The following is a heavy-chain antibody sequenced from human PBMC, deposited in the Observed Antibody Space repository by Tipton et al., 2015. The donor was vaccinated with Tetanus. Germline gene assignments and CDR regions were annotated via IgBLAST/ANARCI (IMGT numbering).Heavy chain of an antibody. D-gene: IGHD3-10*01. V-gene: IGHV4-34*01. CDR3: ARPHRRGVKGSYVDY. CDR1: GGSFSGYY. Sequence: TLSLTCAVYGGSFSGYYWSWIRQPPGKGLEWIGEINHSGSTNYNPSLKSRVTISVDTSKNQFSLKLSSVTAADTAVYYCARPHRRGVKGSYVDYWGQGTLVTVSS. J-gene: IGHJ4*02. CDR2: INHSGST.